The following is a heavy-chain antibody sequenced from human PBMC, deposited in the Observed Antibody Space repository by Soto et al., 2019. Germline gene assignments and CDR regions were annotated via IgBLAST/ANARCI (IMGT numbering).Heavy chain of an antibody. D-gene: IGHD1-26*01. Sequence: PSETLSLTCTVSGGSIGSGDHYWSWIRQPPGKGLEWIGYIYYSGSTYYNASLKSRVTISVDTSKNQFSLKLTSVTAADTAVYYCATGVRGPYYFDYWGQGTLVTVSS. J-gene: IGHJ4*02. V-gene: IGHV4-30-4*01. CDR3: ATGVRGPYYFDY. CDR2: IYYSGST. CDR1: GGSIGSGDHY.